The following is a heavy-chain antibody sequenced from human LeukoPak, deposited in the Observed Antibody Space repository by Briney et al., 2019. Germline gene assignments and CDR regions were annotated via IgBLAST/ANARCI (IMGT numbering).Heavy chain of an antibody. V-gene: IGHV1-2*02. D-gene: IGHD1-7*01. CDR3: ARGGNWNSASYPRPPDY. Sequence: ASVKVSCKASGYTFTGYYMHWVRQAPGQGLEWMGWINPNSGGTNHAQKFQGRVTMTRDTSISTAYMELSRLRSDDTAVYYCARGGNWNSASYPRPPDYWGQGTLVTVSS. J-gene: IGHJ4*02. CDR2: INPNSGGT. CDR1: GYTFTGYY.